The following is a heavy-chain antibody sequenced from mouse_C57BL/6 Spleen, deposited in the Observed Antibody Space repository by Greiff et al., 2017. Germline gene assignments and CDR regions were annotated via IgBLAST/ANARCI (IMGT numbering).Heavy chain of an antibody. CDR2: IHPNSGST. CDR1: GYTFTSYW. J-gene: IGHJ4*01. V-gene: IGHV1-64*01. Sequence: QVQLQQPGAELVKPGASVKLSCKASGYTFTSYWMHWVKQRPGQGLEWIGMIHPNSGSTNYNEKFKSKATLTVDKSSSTAYMQLSSLTSEDSAVYYCARKRDWDEGAMDYGGQGTSVTVSS. D-gene: IGHD4-1*01. CDR3: ARKRDWDEGAMDY.